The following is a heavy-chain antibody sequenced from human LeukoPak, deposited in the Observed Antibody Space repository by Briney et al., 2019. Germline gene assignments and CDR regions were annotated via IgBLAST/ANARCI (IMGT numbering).Heavy chain of an antibody. CDR3: ARSLGSGSYPADY. CDR1: GFTFSSYG. V-gene: IGHV3-33*01. D-gene: IGHD3-10*02. CDR2: IWYDGSNK. Sequence: HPGRSLRLSCAASGFTFSSYGLHWVRQAPGKGLEWVAVIWYDGSNKYYADSVKGRFTISRDNSKNTLNLQMNSLRAEDTAVYYCARSLGSGSYPADYWGQGTLVTVSS. J-gene: IGHJ4*02.